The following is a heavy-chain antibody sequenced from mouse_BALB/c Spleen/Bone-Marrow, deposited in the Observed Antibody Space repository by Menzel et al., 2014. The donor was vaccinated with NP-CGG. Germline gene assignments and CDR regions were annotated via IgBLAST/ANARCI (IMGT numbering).Heavy chain of an antibody. CDR3: TRGITTVVATRAMDY. D-gene: IGHD1-1*01. CDR2: IYPGNSDT. CDR1: GYTFTSYW. Sequence: VQLQQSGTVLARPGASVKMSCKASGYTFTSYWMHWVKQRPAQGLEWIGAIYPGNSDTSYNQKFKGKAKLTAVTSTSTAYMDLSSLTNEDSAVYYCTRGITTVVATRAMDYWGQGTSVTVSS. J-gene: IGHJ4*01. V-gene: IGHV1-5*01.